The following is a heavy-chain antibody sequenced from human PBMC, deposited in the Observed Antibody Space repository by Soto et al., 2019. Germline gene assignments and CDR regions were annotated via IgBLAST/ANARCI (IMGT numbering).Heavy chain of an antibody. CDR1: GYTFTSYG. Sequence: ASVKVSCKASGYTFTSYGISWVRQAPGQGLEWMGWISAYNGNTNYAQKLQGRVTMTTDTSTSTAYMELRSLRSDDTAVYYCARAEQWLGTNWFDPWGQGTLVTVSS. D-gene: IGHD6-19*01. CDR3: ARAEQWLGTNWFDP. V-gene: IGHV1-18*01. CDR2: ISAYNGNT. J-gene: IGHJ5*02.